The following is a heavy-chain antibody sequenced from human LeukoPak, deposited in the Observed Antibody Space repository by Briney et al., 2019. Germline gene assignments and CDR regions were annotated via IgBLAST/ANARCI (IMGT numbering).Heavy chain of an antibody. D-gene: IGHD1-26*01. CDR3: ARALVGNYYYYYYMDV. J-gene: IGHJ6*03. V-gene: IGHV4-34*01. Sequence: PSETLSLTCTVYGGSFSGYYWSWIRQPPGKGLEWIGEINHSGSTNYNPSLKSRVTISVDTSKNQFSLKLSSVTAADTAVYYCARALVGNYYYYYYMDVWGKGTTVTVSS. CDR2: INHSGST. CDR1: GGSFSGYY.